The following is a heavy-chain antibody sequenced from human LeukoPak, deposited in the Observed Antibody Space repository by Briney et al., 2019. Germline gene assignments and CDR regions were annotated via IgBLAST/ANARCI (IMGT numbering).Heavy chain of an antibody. CDR1: GGSISSYY. CDR2: XXHSGST. D-gene: IGHD3-22*01. CDR3: ARHDPIISMIVGERAFDI. V-gene: IGHV4-59*08. Sequence: SETLSLTCTVSGGSISSYYWSXXRQPPGKXXXXXXXXXHSGSTNYNPSLKSRXTISVDTSKNQFSLKLSSVTAADTAVYYCARHDPIISMIVGERAFDIWGQGTMVTVSS. J-gene: IGHJ3*02.